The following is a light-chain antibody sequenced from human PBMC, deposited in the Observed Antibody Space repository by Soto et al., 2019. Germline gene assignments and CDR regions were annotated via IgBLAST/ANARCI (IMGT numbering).Light chain of an antibody. CDR2: DAS. J-gene: IGKJ1*01. CDR1: QSISSW. CDR3: QQYNSYPWT. Sequence: DIQMTQSPSTLSASVGDRVTITCRASQSISSWLAWYHQKPGKAPKLLIYDASSLGSGVPSRFSGSGSGTEFTLTISSLQPDDFATYYCQQYNSYPWTFGQGTKAEIK. V-gene: IGKV1-5*01.